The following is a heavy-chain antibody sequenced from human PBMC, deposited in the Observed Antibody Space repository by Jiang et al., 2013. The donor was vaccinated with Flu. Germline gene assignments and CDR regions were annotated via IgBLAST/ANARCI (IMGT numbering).Heavy chain of an antibody. D-gene: IGHD1-26*01. Sequence: VQLVESGAEVKKPGASVKVSCKASGYTFTSYGISWVRQAPGQGLEWMGWISAYNGNTNYAQKLQGRVTMTTDTSTSTAYMELRSLRSDDTAVYYCARDGPRELRAPNWFDPGAREPWSPSPQ. CDR1: GYTFTSYG. CDR3: ARDGPRELRAPNWFDP. CDR2: ISAYNGNT. J-gene: IGHJ5*02. V-gene: IGHV1-18*01.